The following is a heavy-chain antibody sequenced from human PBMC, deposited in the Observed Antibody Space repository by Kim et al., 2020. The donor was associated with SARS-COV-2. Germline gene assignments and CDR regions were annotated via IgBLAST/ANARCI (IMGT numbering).Heavy chain of an antibody. CDR3: SRVQSSSWRFDY. J-gene: IGHJ4*02. D-gene: IGHD6-13*01. Sequence: SETLSLTCTVSGGSISSYYWSWIRQPPGKGLEWIGYIYYSGSTKYNPSLKSRVTISVDTSKNQFSLKLSSVTAADTAVYYCSRVQSSSWRFDYWGQGTLVTVSS. CDR2: IYYSGST. CDR1: GGSISSYY. V-gene: IGHV4-59*01.